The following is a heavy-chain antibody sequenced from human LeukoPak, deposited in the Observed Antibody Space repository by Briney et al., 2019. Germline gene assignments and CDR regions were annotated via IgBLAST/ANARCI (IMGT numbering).Heavy chain of an antibody. CDR2: IIPIFGTP. Sequence: SVKVSCKASGGTFRNHDINWVRQAPGQGLEWMGGIIPIFGTPNYAQKFQGRVTITADEFTTTAYMELSSLRSEDTAVYYCARRSSSSSSHFDYWGQGTLVTVSS. J-gene: IGHJ4*02. CDR3: ARRSSSSSSHFDY. CDR1: GGTFRNHD. D-gene: IGHD6-6*01. V-gene: IGHV1-69*13.